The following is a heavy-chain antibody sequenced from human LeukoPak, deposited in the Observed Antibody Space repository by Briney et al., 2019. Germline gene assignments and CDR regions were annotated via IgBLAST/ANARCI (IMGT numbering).Heavy chain of an antibody. J-gene: IGHJ3*02. D-gene: IGHD4-17*01. Sequence: SETLSLTCAVYGGSFSGYYWSWIRQPPGKGLEWIGEINHSGSTNYNPPLKSRVTISVDTSKNQFSLKLSSVTAADTAVYYCASPLEHDYGDYPDAFDIWGQGTMVTVSS. V-gene: IGHV4-34*01. CDR1: GGSFSGYY. CDR3: ASPLEHDYGDYPDAFDI. CDR2: INHSGST.